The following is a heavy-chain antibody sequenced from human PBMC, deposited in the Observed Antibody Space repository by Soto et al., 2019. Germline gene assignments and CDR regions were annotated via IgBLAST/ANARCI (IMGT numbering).Heavy chain of an antibody. CDR1: GYTFTSFG. CDR3: ARDHRGGTDAFDI. CDR2: ISAYNGNT. V-gene: IGHV1-18*01. D-gene: IGHD2-15*01. J-gene: IGHJ3*02. Sequence: QVQLVQSGAEVKKPGASVKVSCKASGYTFTSFGISWVRQAHGQGLEWMGWISAYNGNTNYAENLQGRGTMTTDTATSTAYRELRSLRSDDTAVYYCARDHRGGTDAFDIWGQGTMVTVSS.